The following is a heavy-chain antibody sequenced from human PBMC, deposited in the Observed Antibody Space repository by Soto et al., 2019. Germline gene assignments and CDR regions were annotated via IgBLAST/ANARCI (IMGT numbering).Heavy chain of an antibody. CDR1: GGTFSIYA. D-gene: IGHD3-9*01. V-gene: IGHV1-69*13. Sequence: VNHSRKPSGGTFSIYAISRVRQAPRQRLEGMGGSVRIFCTASCAQKFQGRGTITAHASTSTAYMELSSLRSEDTAVYYCARVQVGLGFTGYSAYYFYGMDVWGQGTTVTVSS. CDR3: ARVQVGLGFTGYSAYYFYGMDV. J-gene: IGHJ6*02. CDR2: SVRIFCTA.